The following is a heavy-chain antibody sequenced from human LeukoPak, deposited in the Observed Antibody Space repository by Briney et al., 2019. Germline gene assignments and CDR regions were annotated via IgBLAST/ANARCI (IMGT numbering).Heavy chain of an antibody. CDR1: GSIFSTYV. V-gene: IGHV1-69*13. CDR3: ASQTVAGTPHLDY. J-gene: IGHJ4*02. Sequence: ASVKVSCKASGSIFSTYVISWVRQAPGQGLEWMGGIIPIFGTTNYAQKFQGRVTITADESTSTAYMELSSLISEDTAFYYCASQTVAGTPHLDYWGQGTLVTVSS. CDR2: IIPIFGTT. D-gene: IGHD6-19*01.